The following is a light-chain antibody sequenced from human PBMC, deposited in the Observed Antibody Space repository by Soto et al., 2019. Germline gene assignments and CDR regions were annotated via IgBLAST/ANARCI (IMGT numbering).Light chain of an antibody. J-gene: IGLJ1*01. CDR1: STDVGGYNY. Sequence: QSVLTQPASVSGSPGQSITISCTGRSTDVGGYNYVSWYQQHPGKAPQLMISEVSKRPSGVSHRFSGSKSGNTASLTISGLQAEDEADYYCSSHTSSRTFVFGTGTNVTVL. CDR3: SSHTSSRTFV. V-gene: IGLV2-14*01. CDR2: EVS.